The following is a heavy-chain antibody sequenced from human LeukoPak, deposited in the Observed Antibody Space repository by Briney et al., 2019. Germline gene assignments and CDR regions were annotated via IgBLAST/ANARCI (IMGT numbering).Heavy chain of an antibody. D-gene: IGHD3-10*01. CDR2: INPNSGGT. CDR3: ARDGRFYGSGSSSFARY. J-gene: IGHJ4*02. CDR1: GYTFTGYY. V-gene: IGHV1-2*02. Sequence: WASVKVSCKASGYTFTGYYMHWVRQAPGQGLEWMGWINPNSGGTNYAQKLQGRVTMTTDTSTSTAYMELRSLRSDDTAVYYCARDGRFYGSGSSSFARYWGQGTLVTVSS.